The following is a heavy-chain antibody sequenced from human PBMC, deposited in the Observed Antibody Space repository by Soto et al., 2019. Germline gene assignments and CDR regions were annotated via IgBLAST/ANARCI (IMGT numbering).Heavy chain of an antibody. Sequence: QVQLVESGGGVVQPGRSLRLSCAASGFTFSSYAMHWVRQAPGKGLEWVAVISYDGSNKYYADSVKGRFTISRDNSKNTLYLQMNSLRAEDTAVYYCARGPGLRIAVDGAPFDYWGQGTLVTVSS. CDR1: GFTFSSYA. V-gene: IGHV3-30-3*01. CDR2: ISYDGSNK. D-gene: IGHD6-19*01. CDR3: ARGPGLRIAVDGAPFDY. J-gene: IGHJ4*02.